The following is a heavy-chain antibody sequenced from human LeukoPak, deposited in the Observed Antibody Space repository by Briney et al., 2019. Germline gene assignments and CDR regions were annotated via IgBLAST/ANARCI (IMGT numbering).Heavy chain of an antibody. J-gene: IGHJ4*02. Sequence: SETLSLTCAVYGGSFSGYYWSWIRQPPGKGLEWIGEINHSGSTNYNPALKSRVTISVDTSKNQFSLKLSSVTAADTAVCYCARGPRLRYFDWFFDYWGQGTLVTVSS. CDR3: ARGPRLRYFDWFFDY. D-gene: IGHD3-9*01. CDR1: GGSFSGYY. V-gene: IGHV4-34*01. CDR2: INHSGST.